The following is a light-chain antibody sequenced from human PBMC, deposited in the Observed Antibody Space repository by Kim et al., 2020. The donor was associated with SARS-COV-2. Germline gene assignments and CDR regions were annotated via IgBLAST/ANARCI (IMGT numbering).Light chain of an antibody. V-gene: IGKV5-2*01. Sequence: SATPGDKANISDKASRDIDDDLKWYQQKPGEAAVFIIREASTLVPGVPRRFSGSGYNRDFTLTINNMESEDAASYFCLQHDNFPYTFGQGTKLEI. J-gene: IGKJ2*01. CDR3: LQHDNFPYT. CDR1: RDIDDD. CDR2: EAS.